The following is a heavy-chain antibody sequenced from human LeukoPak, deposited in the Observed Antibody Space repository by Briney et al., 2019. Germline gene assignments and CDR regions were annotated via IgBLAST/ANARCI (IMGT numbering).Heavy chain of an antibody. Sequence: SETLSLTCTVSGGSISSYYWSWIRQPPGKGLEWIGYIYYSGSTNYNPSLKSRVTISVDMSKNQFSLKLSSVTAADTAVYYCARLKNYDILTGSYYFDYWGQGTLVTVSS. J-gene: IGHJ4*02. V-gene: IGHV4-59*08. CDR1: GGSISSYY. D-gene: IGHD3-9*01. CDR2: IYYSGST. CDR3: ARLKNYDILTGSYYFDY.